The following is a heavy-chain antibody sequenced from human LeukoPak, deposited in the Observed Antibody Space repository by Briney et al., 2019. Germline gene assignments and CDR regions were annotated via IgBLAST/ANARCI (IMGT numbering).Heavy chain of an antibody. CDR3: AKDLYSGYDFGYDY. CDR2: ISGSGGST. J-gene: IGHJ4*02. CDR1: GFTFSGYS. D-gene: IGHD5-12*01. Sequence: GGSLRLSCAASGFTFSGYSMSWVRQAPGKGPEWVSAISGSGGSTYYADSVKGRFTISRDNSKNTLYLQMNSLRAEDTAVYYCAKDLYSGYDFGYDYWGQGTLVTVSS. V-gene: IGHV3-23*01.